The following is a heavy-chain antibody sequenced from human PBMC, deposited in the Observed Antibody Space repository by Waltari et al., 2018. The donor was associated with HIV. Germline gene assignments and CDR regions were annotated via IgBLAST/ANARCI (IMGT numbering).Heavy chain of an antibody. V-gene: IGHV1-69*01. D-gene: IGHD2-2*02. CDR3: ARDAIPKGVFFQH. CDR2: ITPLYGIA. CDR1: GGPFSNNA. Sequence: QVQLVQSGAEVKQSGSSVKVSCTASGGPFSNNAFSWVRQAPGQAPEWMGGITPLYGIANYAQVFQGRVTITADESTTTLFMELSSLRSDDTAVYYCARDAIPKGVFFQHWGQGTLLVVSS. J-gene: IGHJ1*01.